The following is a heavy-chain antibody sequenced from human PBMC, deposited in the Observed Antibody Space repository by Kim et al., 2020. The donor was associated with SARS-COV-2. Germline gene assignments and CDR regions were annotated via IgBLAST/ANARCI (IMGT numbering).Heavy chain of an antibody. V-gene: IGHV4-39*07. CDR1: SGSITSSSYY. D-gene: IGHD4-17*01. CDR2: ISYSGST. Sequence: SETLSLTCTVSSGSITSSSYYWGWIRQPPGKGLEWIVSISYSGSTYYNPTLKSRVTISVDTPKNQFSLKLSSVTAADTAVYYCAREYGDQGPLRDYWGQGTLVTVSS. J-gene: IGHJ4*02. CDR3: AREYGDQGPLRDY.